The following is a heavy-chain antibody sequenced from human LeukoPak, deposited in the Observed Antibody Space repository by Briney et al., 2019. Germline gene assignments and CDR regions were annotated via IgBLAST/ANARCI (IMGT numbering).Heavy chain of an antibody. CDR2: ISAYYGNT. CDR3: ARDESTRSSGYGPYYYYYMDV. D-gene: IGHD3-22*01. J-gene: IGHJ6*03. V-gene: IGHV1-18*01. Sequence: ASVKVYCKASGHTFTSSGISWVRQAPGQGLEWMGWISAYYGNTNYAQKLQGRVTMTTDTSTSTAYMELRSLRSDDTAVYYCARDESTRSSGYGPYYYYYMDVWGKGTTVTVS. CDR1: GHTFTSSG.